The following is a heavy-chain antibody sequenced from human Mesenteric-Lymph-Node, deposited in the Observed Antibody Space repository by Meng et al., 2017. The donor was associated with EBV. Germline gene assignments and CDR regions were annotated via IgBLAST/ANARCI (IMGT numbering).Heavy chain of an antibody. D-gene: IGHD3-16*01. CDR1: GGSFSGYY. CDR3: ARVSLIWGGATL. V-gene: IGHV4-34*01. CDR2: INHSGST. J-gene: IGHJ4*02. Sequence: QVQRQQWGAGLLKPSETLSLTCAVYGGSFSGYYWSWIRQPPGKGLEWIGEINHSGSTNYNPSLKSRVTISVDTSKNQFSLKLSSVTAADTAVYYCARVSLIWGGATLWGQGILVTVSS.